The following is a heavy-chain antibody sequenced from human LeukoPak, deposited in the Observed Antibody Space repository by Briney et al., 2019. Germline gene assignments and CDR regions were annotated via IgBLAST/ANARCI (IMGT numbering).Heavy chain of an antibody. V-gene: IGHV3-48*01. Sequence: PGGSLSLSCAASGFTFSSYSMNWVRQAPGKGLEWVSRISSSSSTIYYADSVKGRFTISRDNAKNSLYLQMNSLRAEDTAVYYCARGPRGYSNSEDWGQGTLVTVSS. J-gene: IGHJ4*02. CDR2: ISSSSSTI. CDR1: GFTFSSYS. D-gene: IGHD5-18*01. CDR3: ARGPRGYSNSED.